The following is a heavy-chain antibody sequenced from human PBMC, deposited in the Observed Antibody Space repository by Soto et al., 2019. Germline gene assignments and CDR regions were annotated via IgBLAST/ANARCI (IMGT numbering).Heavy chain of an antibody. J-gene: IGHJ4*02. V-gene: IGHV1-2*02. CDR3: ARGPTILDILTIYLTGLDH. D-gene: IGHD3-9*01. CDR2: INPNSGAT. CDR1: GYTFTDYY. Sequence: QVHLVQSGAEVKKPGASLRVSCTASGYTFTDYYMHWVRQAPGQGLEWMGCINPNSGATDFAQNFRGRVYLAMDTVITTAYMEVSSLRSDDTAVYYCARGPTILDILTIYLTGLDHWGQGTLVTVSS.